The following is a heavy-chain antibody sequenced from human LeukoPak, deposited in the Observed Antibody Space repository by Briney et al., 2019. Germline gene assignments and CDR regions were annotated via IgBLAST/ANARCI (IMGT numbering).Heavy chain of an antibody. CDR1: GFTFSSHW. Sequence: GGTLRLSCAASGFTFSSHWMNWVRQAPGKGLEWVANIREDGTEIYYMDSVKGRFTISRDNAKNSLYLQMNSLRAEDTAVYYCARGVYSIDYWGQGTLVTVSS. CDR2: IREDGTEI. V-gene: IGHV3-7*01. CDR3: ARGVYSIDY. D-gene: IGHD2-15*01. J-gene: IGHJ4*02.